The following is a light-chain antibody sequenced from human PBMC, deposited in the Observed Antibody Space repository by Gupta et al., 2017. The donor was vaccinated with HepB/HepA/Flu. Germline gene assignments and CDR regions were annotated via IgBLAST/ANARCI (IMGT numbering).Light chain of an antibody. Sequence: QSAPPPPVSVPASPCRPLTISCTGTSSDIGGYKAVSWYQHLPGRAPKLLIYNDTRRPSGVSDRFSGSKSGNVASLTISGLQAEDEAEYYCGSCTASSTRVLFGGGTKLTVL. J-gene: IGLJ2*01. V-gene: IGLV2-14*03. CDR1: SSDIGGYKA. CDR2: NDT. CDR3: GSCTASSTRVL.